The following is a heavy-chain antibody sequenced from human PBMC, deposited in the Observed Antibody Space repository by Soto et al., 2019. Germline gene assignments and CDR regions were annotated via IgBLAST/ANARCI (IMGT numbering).Heavy chain of an antibody. D-gene: IGHD3-3*01. CDR2: TTSHSYGGTT. J-gene: IGHJ6*02. V-gene: IGHV3-49*04. CDR3: ARDGDYYGMDV. CDR1: GFTSTDHA. Sequence: GRSLRLSCAFSGFTSTDHALTWVRQAPGKGLEWVAFTTSHSYGGTTDYAASVKGRFTISRDDSKSIAYLQMNSLQIADTAIYYCARDGDYYGMDVWGQGTTVTVSS.